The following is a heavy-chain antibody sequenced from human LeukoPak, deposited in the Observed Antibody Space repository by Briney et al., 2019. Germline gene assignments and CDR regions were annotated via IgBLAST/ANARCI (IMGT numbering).Heavy chain of an antibody. Sequence: SVKVSCKASGGTFSIYAISWVRQAPGQGLEWMGGIIPMFGTANYAQKFQGRVTITTDESTSTTYMELSSLKSGDTAVYYCARARGIYEGYFDLWGRGTLVTVSS. J-gene: IGHJ2*01. D-gene: IGHD5/OR15-5a*01. V-gene: IGHV1-69*05. CDR2: IIPMFGTA. CDR3: ARARGIYEGYFDL. CDR1: GGTFSIYA.